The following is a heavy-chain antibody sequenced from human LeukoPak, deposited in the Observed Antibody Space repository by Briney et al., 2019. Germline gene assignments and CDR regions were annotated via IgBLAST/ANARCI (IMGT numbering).Heavy chain of an antibody. D-gene: IGHD2/OR15-2a*01. CDR1: GFTFSSYS. J-gene: IGHJ6*03. V-gene: IGHV3-21*01. CDR3: ARDSNNYYYYMDV. CDR2: ISSSSNYI. Sequence: PGGSLRLSCAASGFTFSSYSMNWVRQAPGKGLEWVSSISSSSNYIYYADSVKGRFTISRDNAKNSLYLQMNSLRAEDTAVYYCARDSNNYYYYMDVWGKGTTVTVPS.